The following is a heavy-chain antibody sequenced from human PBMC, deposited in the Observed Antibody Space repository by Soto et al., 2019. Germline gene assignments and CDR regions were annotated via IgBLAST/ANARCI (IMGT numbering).Heavy chain of an antibody. D-gene: IGHD3-3*01. CDR2: IYWDDDK. V-gene: IGHV2-5*02. Sequence: QITLRESGPTVVKPTQTLTLTCTFSGFSLNTPGGGVGWIRQPPGKALEWVALIYWDDDKRYNPSLKRRLVITKDSSKNQVVLTMTNVDPVDTATYYCAHLVTADDSEYFDFWGQGTLDPVSP. J-gene: IGHJ4*02. CDR1: GFSLNTPGGG. CDR3: AHLVTADDSEYFDF.